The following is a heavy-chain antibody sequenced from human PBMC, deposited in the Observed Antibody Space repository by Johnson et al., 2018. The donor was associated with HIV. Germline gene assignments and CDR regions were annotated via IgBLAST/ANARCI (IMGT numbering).Heavy chain of an antibody. D-gene: IGHD3-16*02. CDR1: GFTFINYW. V-gene: IGHV3-74*02. CDR2: MNGDGKST. J-gene: IGHJ3*02. CDR3: ARASYVWGSYRYTGVCGAFDI. Sequence: VQLVESGGVLVQPGGSLRLSCAASGFTFINYWMHWVRQAPGKGLVWVSRMNGDGKSTTYADSVKGRFPISRDNAKNSLYRQMNSLRAEDTALYYCARASYVWGSYRYTGVCGAFDIWGQGTMVTVSS.